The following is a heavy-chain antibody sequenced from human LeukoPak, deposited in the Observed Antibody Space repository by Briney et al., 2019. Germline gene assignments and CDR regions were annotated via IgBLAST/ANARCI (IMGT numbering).Heavy chain of an antibody. CDR1: GFAFNSYW. D-gene: IGHD5-18*01. CDR3: AREWVGSYGLDY. V-gene: IGHV3-7*01. CDR2: MDGGGSAT. Sequence: GGSLRLSCAASGFAFNSYWMSWVRQTPGKGLEWVATMDGGGSATYYVDSVKGRFTISRDNSKNTLYLQMNSLRAEDTAVYYCAREWVGSYGLDYWGQGTLVTVSS. J-gene: IGHJ4*02.